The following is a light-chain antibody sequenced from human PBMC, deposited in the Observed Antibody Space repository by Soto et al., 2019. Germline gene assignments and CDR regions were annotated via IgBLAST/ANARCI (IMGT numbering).Light chain of an antibody. CDR2: DAS. J-gene: IGKJ1*01. Sequence: DIQMTQSPSTLSASVGDRITITCRASQSISSWLAWYQQKPGKAPKVLIYDASRLESGVPSRFSGSASGTEFTLTISSLQPADFATYYCQQYSTYSGAFGQGTKVEIK. CDR1: QSISSW. CDR3: QQYSTYSGA. V-gene: IGKV1-5*01.